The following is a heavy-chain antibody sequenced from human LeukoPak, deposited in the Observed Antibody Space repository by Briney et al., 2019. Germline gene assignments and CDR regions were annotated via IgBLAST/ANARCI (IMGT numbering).Heavy chain of an antibody. D-gene: IGHD2-21*01. CDR2: ISAYNGNT. Sequence: GASVKVSCKASGYTFTSYGISWVRQAPGQGLEWMGWISAYNGNTNYAQKLQGRVTMTTDTSTSTAYMELRSLRSDDTAVYYCAGDRGGAEPYSWFDPWGQGTLVTVSS. J-gene: IGHJ5*02. V-gene: IGHV1-18*01. CDR1: GYTFTSYG. CDR3: AGDRGGAEPYSWFDP.